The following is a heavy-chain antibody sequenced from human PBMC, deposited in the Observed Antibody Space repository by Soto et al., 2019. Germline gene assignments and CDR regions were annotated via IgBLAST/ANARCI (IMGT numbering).Heavy chain of an antibody. V-gene: IGHV1-18*01. CDR2: ISTYNGDT. CDR3: AIDFVAPYYYFGMDV. D-gene: IGHD3-16*01. Sequence: GASVKVSCKASGYTFTRSGISWVRQAPGQGLERMGWISTYNGDTNYAQTFQGRVTMTTDTSTSTVHMEVRSLRSDDTAFYYFAIDFVAPYYYFGMDVWGHATPVTVS. CDR1: GYTFTRSG. J-gene: IGHJ6*02.